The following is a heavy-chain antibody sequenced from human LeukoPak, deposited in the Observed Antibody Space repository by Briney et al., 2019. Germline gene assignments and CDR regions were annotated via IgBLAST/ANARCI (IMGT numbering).Heavy chain of an antibody. V-gene: IGHV1-2*02. CDR1: GHTFIDSF. D-gene: IGHD5-12*01. CDR3: ARDLAWGSGYDLDY. Sequence: ASVKVSCKASGHTFIDSFMHWVRQAPGQGPEWMGWINPISGDTNYAQKFQGRLTLTRDTSISTAYMELTRLRFDDTAMYYCARDLAWGSGYDLDYWGLGTLVIVSS. CDR2: INPISGDT. J-gene: IGHJ4*01.